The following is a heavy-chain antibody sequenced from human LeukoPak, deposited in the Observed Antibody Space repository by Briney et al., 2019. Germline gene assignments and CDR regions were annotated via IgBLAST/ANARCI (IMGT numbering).Heavy chain of an antibody. V-gene: IGHV3-73*01. CDR2: IRSKANSYAT. CDR3: TRTSYYDSSGYYYVVLGDAFDI. D-gene: IGHD3-22*01. CDR1: GFTFSGSA. Sequence: PGGSLRLSCAASGFTFSGSAMHWVRQASGKGLEWVGRIRSKANSYATAYAASVKGRFTISRDDSKNTAYLQMNSLKTEDTAVYYCTRTSYYDSSGYYYVVLGDAFDIWGQGTMVTVSS. J-gene: IGHJ3*02.